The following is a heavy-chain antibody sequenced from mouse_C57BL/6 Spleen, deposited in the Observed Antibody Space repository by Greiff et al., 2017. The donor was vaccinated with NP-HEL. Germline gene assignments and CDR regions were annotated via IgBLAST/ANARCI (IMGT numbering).Heavy chain of an antibody. D-gene: IGHD1-1*01. J-gene: IGHJ4*01. CDR1: GYTFTSYW. V-gene: IGHV1-61*01. CDR2: IYPSDSEN. CDR3: AREPVTTVVAPYAMDY. Sequence: QVQLQQPGAELVRPGSSVKLSCKASGYTFTSYWMDWVKQRPGQGLEWIGNIYPSDSENHYNQKFKDKATLTVDKSSSPAYMQLSSLTSEDSAVYYCAREPVTTVVAPYAMDYWGQGTSVTVSS.